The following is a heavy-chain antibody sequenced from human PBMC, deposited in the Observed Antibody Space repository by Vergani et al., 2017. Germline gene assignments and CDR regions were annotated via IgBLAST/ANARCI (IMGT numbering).Heavy chain of an antibody. CDR3: ASVHRYYFDY. CDR2: ISSSGSTI. CDR1: GFTFSVYY. V-gene: IGHV3-11*01. Sequence: QVQLVESGGGLVKPGGSLSLSCAASGFTFSVYYMSWLRQATGEGLEWVSYISSSGSTIYYADSVKGRFTISRDNAKNTLYLQMNILRAEDTAVYYCASVHRYYFDYWGQGTLVTVSS. J-gene: IGHJ4*02.